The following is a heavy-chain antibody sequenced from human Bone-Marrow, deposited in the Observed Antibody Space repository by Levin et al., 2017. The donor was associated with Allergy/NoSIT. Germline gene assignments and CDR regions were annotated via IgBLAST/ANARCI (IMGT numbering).Heavy chain of an antibody. Sequence: GESLKISCVASGFTFSKYGMHWVRQSPGEGLEWVAVISYDGSNPYYADSVKGRFTISRDNSKNTLYLQMNTLRLEDTAMYYCAKDRSSYGNDWFDPWGQGTLVIVSS. CDR1: GFTFSKYG. V-gene: IGHV3-30*18. D-gene: IGHD3-16*01. J-gene: IGHJ5*02. CDR3: AKDRSSYGNDWFDP. CDR2: ISYDGSNP.